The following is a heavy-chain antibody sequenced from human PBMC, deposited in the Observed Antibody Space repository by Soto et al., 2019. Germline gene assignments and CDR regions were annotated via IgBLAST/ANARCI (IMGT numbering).Heavy chain of an antibody. CDR3: ARRGYGSRWPNVYMDV. D-gene: IGHD6-13*01. CDR2: ISNNGSHT. J-gene: IGHJ6*03. CDR1: GFTFSTYE. V-gene: IGHV3-64*01. Sequence: EAQLVESGGGLVQPGGSLRLSCAASGFTFSTYEMHWVRQAPGKGLECVSGISNNGSHTDYAKSVKGRFTISRDNSENTLYLQMGSLRAEDMALYYCARRGYGSRWPNVYMDVWGKGTTVTVSS.